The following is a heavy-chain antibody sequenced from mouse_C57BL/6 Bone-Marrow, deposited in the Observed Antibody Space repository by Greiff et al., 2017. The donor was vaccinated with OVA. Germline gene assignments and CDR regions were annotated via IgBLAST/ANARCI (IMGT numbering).Heavy chain of an antibody. J-gene: IGHJ4*01. V-gene: IGHV14-4*01. D-gene: IGHD1-1*01. CDR1: GFNIKDDY. Sequence: VQLKESGAELVRPGASVKLSCTASGFNIKDDYMHWVKQRPEQGLEWIGWIDPENGDTEYDSKFQGKATITADTSSTTAYMQPSSLTSDDAAVNYCTTPGSSFYAMDYWGQGTSVTVSS. CDR3: TTPGSSFYAMDY. CDR2: IDPENGDT.